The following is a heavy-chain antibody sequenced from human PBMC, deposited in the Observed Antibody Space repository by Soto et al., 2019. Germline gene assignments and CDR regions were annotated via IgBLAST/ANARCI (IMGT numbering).Heavy chain of an antibody. CDR1: GGTFSTSS. Sequence: QLQLVQSGTEVKKPGSSVKVSCKASGGTFSTSSFVWVRQGPGQGLEWMGGIIPIFTRTNFAQKFQGRVTFSADESTRTTYMELRSLTSEATAIYYCARDVVLYTAGDSWGQGTLVTVSS. CDR2: IIPIFTRT. V-gene: IGHV1-69*01. J-gene: IGHJ4*02. D-gene: IGHD2-8*02. CDR3: ARDVVLYTAGDS.